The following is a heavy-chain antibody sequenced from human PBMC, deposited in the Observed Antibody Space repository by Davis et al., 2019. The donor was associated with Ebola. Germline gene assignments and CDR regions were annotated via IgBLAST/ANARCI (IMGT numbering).Heavy chain of an antibody. Sequence: GGSLRLSCAASGFIFSASAIHWVRQASGKGLEWVGRIRGRDHSYATAYTSSVEGRFTISRDDSENTAYLQMNSLKTEDSAIYYCTDGAIVWGQGTLVTVSS. CDR1: GFIFSASA. V-gene: IGHV3-73*01. J-gene: IGHJ4*02. D-gene: IGHD2-15*01. CDR2: IRGRDHSYAT. CDR3: TDGAIV.